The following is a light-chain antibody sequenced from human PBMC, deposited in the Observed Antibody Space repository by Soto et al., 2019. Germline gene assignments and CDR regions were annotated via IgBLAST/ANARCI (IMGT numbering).Light chain of an antibody. J-gene: IGLJ1*01. CDR1: SSDVGGYNF. CDR3: SSYAGSNISV. V-gene: IGLV2-8*01. CDR2: EVS. Sequence: QSVLAQPPSASGSPGQSVTISCTGTSSDVGGYNFVSWYQHHPGKAPKVIIYEVSKRPSGVPNRFSGSKSGNTASLTVSGLQAEDEADYYCSSYAGSNISVFGTGTKVTVL.